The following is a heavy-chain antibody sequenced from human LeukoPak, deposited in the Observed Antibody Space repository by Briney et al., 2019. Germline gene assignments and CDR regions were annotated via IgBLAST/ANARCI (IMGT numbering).Heavy chain of an antibody. CDR3: ARLQDF. J-gene: IGHJ4*02. CDR1: GYSFTRSW. V-gene: IGHV5-10-1*01. CDR2: IDPSTSYT. Sequence: GESLKISCKGSGYSFTRSWIGWVRQMPGKGLEWMGRIDPSTSYTKYSPSFQGHITITADKSINTAYLQWSSLKASDTAMYYCARLQDFWGQGTLVTVFS.